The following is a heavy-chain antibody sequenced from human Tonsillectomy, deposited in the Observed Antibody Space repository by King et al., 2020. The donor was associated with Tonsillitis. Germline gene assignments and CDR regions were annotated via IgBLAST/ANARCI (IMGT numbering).Heavy chain of an antibody. J-gene: IGHJ4*02. CDR2: ISDRGGST. CDR1: GFTFTTYA. CDR3: TRPYCSDTTCYVKEY. V-gene: IGHV3-23*04. Sequence: VQLVESGGGLVQPGGSLRLSCAASGFTFTTYAMNWVRQAPGKGLEWVSTISDRGGSTYYADSVKGRFTISREHSKNTLYLQMNSLRAEDTAVYFCTRPYCSDTTCYVKEYWGQGTLVTVSS. D-gene: IGHD2-2*01.